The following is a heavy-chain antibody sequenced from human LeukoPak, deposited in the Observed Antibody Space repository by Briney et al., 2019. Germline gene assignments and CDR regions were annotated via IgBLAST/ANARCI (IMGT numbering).Heavy chain of an antibody. V-gene: IGHV3-23*01. CDR3: AKAIGQEVPAASRWYDP. CDR1: GFTFSNYA. J-gene: IGHJ5*02. D-gene: IGHD2-2*01. CDR2: ISSGSGST. Sequence: GGSLRLSCAASGFTFSNYAMTWVREAPGKGLEWVSTISSGSGSTYYADSVKGRFTNSRDNFKNTLYLQMNSLRVEDTGVYYCAKAIGQEVPAASRWYDPWGRGTLVIVSS.